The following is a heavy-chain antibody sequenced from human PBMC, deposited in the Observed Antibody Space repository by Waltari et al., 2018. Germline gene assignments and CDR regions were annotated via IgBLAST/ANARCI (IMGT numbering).Heavy chain of an antibody. CDR2: INPQTGDT. J-gene: IGHJ4*02. Sequence: QVQLVQSGAEVKKPGATVKVSCKGAGYTFPGYHTHWVRQAPGQGLEWVGRINPQTGDTNYAERFQGRVTMTRDIFRSTAYMELSGLRSDDTAVYYCTRGPVWDFWTGYYDYWGQGTLVTVSS. CDR1: GYTFPGYH. D-gene: IGHD3-3*01. CDR3: TRGPVWDFWTGYYDY. V-gene: IGHV1-2*06.